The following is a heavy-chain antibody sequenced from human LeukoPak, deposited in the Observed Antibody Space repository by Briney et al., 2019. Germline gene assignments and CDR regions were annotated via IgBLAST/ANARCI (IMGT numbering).Heavy chain of an antibody. CDR1: GFTFSSYA. CDR2: ISYDGSNK. J-gene: IGHJ6*04. V-gene: IGHV3-30*04. D-gene: IGHD6-19*01. CDR3: ARDFLGELSSGWSYYYYYYGMDV. Sequence: GGSLRLSCAASGFTFSSYAMHWVRQAPGKGLEWVAVISYDGSNKYYADSVKGRFTISRDNPKSTLYLQMNSLRAEDTAVYYCARDFLGELSSGWSYYYYYYGMDVWGKGTTVTVSS.